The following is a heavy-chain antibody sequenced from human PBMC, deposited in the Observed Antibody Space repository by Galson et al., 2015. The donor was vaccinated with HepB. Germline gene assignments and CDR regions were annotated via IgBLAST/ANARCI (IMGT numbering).Heavy chain of an antibody. Sequence: IHYTGSTNYNPSLKSRVIISIDSSKNQFSLKLSSVTAADTALYYCARGGASRYSSWGQGTLVTVSS. D-gene: IGHD5-12*01. V-gene: IGHV4-34*01. CDR2: IHYTGST. J-gene: IGHJ5*02. CDR3: ARGGASRYSS.